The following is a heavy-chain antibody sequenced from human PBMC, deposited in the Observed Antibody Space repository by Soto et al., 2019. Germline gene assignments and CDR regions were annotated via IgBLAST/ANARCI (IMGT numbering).Heavy chain of an antibody. V-gene: IGHV4-59*01. J-gene: IGHJ6*02. CDR2: IYYSGST. CDR3: ARGWFGGGETYYYYGMDV. Sequence: PSETLSLTCTVSGGSISSYYWSWIRQPPGKGLEWIGYIYYSGSTNYNPSLKSRVTISVDTSKNQFSLKLSSVTAADTAVYYCARGWFGGGETYYYYGMDVWGQGTTVTVSS. D-gene: IGHD3-10*01. CDR1: GGSISSYY.